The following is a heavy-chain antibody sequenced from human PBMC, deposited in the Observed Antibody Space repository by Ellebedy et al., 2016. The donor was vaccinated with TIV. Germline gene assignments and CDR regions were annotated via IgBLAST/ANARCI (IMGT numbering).Heavy chain of an antibody. D-gene: IGHD6-6*01. CDR3: VRYSDSSNFDY. CDR2: IKPDGTYT. V-gene: IGHV3-74*01. J-gene: IGHJ4*02. Sequence: HTGGSLRLSCVASGFTFSSHWMHWVRQAPGKGLIWISQIKPDGTYTSYADSVKGRLTISRDNAKSTLYLQLNSLRVEDTAVYFCVRYSDSSNFDYWGQGTQVTVSS. CDR1: GFTFSSHW.